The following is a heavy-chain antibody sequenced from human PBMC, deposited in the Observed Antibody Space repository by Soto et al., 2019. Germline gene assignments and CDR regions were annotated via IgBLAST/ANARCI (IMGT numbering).Heavy chain of an antibody. J-gene: IGHJ2*01. V-gene: IGHV4-39*01. Sequence: QLQLQESGPGLVKPWETLSLTCTVSGGSISSSSYYWGWIRQPPGKGLEWIGSIYYSGSTYYNPSLKSRVTISVDTSKNQFSLKLSSVTAADTAVYYCARGYYDFWSGYGPDWYFDLWGRGTLVTVSS. CDR1: GGSISSSSYY. D-gene: IGHD3-3*01. CDR3: ARGYYDFWSGYGPDWYFDL. CDR2: IYYSGST.